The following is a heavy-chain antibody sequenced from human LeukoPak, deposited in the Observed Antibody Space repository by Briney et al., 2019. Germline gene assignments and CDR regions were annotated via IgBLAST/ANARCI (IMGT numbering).Heavy chain of an antibody. CDR2: IYSGGST. V-gene: IGHV3-53*01. Sequence: SGGSLRLSSAASGFTLTSDYMSSVRQAPGKGLEWVSVIYSGGSTYYADSVKGRFTISRDNSKNTLYLQMNSLRAEDTAVYYCARRSANYRYYFDYWGQGTLVTVSS. J-gene: IGHJ4*02. CDR3: ARRSANYRYYFDY. D-gene: IGHD4/OR15-4a*01. CDR1: GFTLTSDY.